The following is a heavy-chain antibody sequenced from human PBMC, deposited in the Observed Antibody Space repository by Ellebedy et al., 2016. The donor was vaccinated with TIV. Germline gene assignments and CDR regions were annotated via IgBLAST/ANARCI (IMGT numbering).Heavy chain of an antibody. CDR3: ARAAVAGSFDY. CDR1: GFTFSSYD. D-gene: IGHD6-19*01. Sequence: GGSLRLXXAASGFTFSSYDMHWVRQATGKGLEWVSAIGTAGDTYYPGSVKGRFTISRENAKNSLYLQMNSLRAGDTAVYYCARAAVAGSFDYWGQGTLVTVSS. J-gene: IGHJ4*02. CDR2: IGTAGDT. V-gene: IGHV3-13*04.